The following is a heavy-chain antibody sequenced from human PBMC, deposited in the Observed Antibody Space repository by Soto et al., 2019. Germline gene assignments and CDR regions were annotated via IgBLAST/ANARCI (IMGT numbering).Heavy chain of an antibody. Sequence: QLQLVQSGAEVKTPGSSVKVSCKASGGTFTTYGISWVRQAPGQGPEWVGGIVPMYGTANYAQKFLGRVTITADRSPSATYLELTSLRSEDTAVYYCARVLGFFEHWGQGTLVTVSS. CDR3: ARVLGFFEH. CDR1: GGTFTTYG. D-gene: IGHD3-10*01. V-gene: IGHV1-69*06. CDR2: IVPMYGTA. J-gene: IGHJ4*02.